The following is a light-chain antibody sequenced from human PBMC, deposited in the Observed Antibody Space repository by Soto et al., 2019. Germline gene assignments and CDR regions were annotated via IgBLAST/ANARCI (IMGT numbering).Light chain of an antibody. Sequence: DVVMTQSTLSLPVNLAQPASISCRSSQSLVYIDGNTYLTWFQQKPGQSPRRLIYKVSTRDSGVPGRFSGSGSGTEFTLKISRVEAEDVGVSYFMQGTHWPHTFGQGTQLESK. J-gene: IGKJ2*01. CDR2: KVS. CDR3: MQGTHWPHT. V-gene: IGKV2-30*01. CDR1: QSLVYIDGNTY.